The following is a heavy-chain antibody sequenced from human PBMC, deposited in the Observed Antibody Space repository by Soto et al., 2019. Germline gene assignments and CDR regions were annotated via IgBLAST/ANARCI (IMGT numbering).Heavy chain of an antibody. Sequence: GSLRLSCAASGFTGSTNYMSWVRQAPGEGLEWVSVICSSGSTYYADSVKGRFTISRDNSKNTLYLQMNSLRAEDTAVYYCAKAYSSGWFRVFDYWGQGTLVTVSS. CDR3: AKAYSSGWFRVFDY. J-gene: IGHJ4*02. CDR2: ICSSGST. D-gene: IGHD6-19*01. CDR1: GFTGSTNY. V-gene: IGHV3-53*01.